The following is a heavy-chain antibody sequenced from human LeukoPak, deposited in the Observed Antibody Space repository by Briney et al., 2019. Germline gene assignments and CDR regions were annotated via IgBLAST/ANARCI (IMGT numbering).Heavy chain of an antibody. CDR3: ARDRWLQERFDY. Sequence: GGSLRLSCAASGFTFSSYGMHWVRQAPGKGLEWVAFIRYDGSNKYYADSVKGRFTISRDNSKNSLYLQMNSLRAEDTAVYYCARDRWLQERFDYWGQGTLVTVSS. V-gene: IGHV3-30*02. J-gene: IGHJ4*02. CDR1: GFTFSSYG. CDR2: IRYDGSNK. D-gene: IGHD5-24*01.